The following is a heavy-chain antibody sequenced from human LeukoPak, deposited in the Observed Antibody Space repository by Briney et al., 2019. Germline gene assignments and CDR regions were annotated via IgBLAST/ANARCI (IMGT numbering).Heavy chain of an antibody. CDR2: IKPDGSDK. CDR1: GSTFSTNW. Sequence: GGSLRLSCAASGSTFSTNWMSWVRQAPGKGLEWVANIKPDGSDKYYVGSVEGRFTISRDNAKNSLYLQMNSLRADDTSIYYCARDPASFGSGHYPENWGPGTQVTVSS. J-gene: IGHJ4*02. D-gene: IGHD3-22*01. V-gene: IGHV3-7*01. CDR3: ARDPASFGSGHYPEN.